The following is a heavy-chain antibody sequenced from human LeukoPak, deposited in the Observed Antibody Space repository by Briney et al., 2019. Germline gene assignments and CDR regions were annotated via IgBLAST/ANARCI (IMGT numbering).Heavy chain of an antibody. J-gene: IGHJ3*02. CDR3: ARVDSSSWYFRGAFDI. Sequence: NPSETLSLTCTVSGGSISGYYWSWIRQPAGKGLEWIGRIYASGSTNYNPSLKSRVTMSVDTSNNQFSLKLSSVTAADTAVYYCARVDSSSWYFRGAFDIWGQGTMVTVSS. D-gene: IGHD6-13*01. V-gene: IGHV4-4*07. CDR2: IYASGST. CDR1: GGSISGYY.